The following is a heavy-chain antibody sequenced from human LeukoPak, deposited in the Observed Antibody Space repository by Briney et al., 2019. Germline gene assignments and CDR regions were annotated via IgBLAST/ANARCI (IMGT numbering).Heavy chain of an antibody. CDR3: GRDSPLSSPSFDL. CDR2: VFSGGRTT. CDR1: GFTFSGYS. V-gene: IGHV3-74*01. D-gene: IGHD3-16*02. J-gene: IGHJ2*01. Sequence: PGGSLRLSCVASGFTFSGYSMHWVRQVPGTGLVWVSRVFSGGRTTAYADSVRGRFTISRDNAKNTLYLQMNGLRPEDTAVYYCGRDSPLSSPSFDLWGRGTLVTVSP.